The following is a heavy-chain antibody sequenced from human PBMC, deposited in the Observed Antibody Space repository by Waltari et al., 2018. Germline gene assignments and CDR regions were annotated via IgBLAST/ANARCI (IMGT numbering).Heavy chain of an antibody. Sequence: QVQLQESGPGLVKPSQTLSLTCPVPGGSISSGSYHWTWIRPPAGKGLEWIGGIYTSGSNNHNTPLKSRVTISVDTSKNQFSRKLSSVTAEDTAVYYCARGSALADTGSWFDPWGQGTLVTVSS. D-gene: IGHD2-15*01. CDR3: ARGSALADTGSWFDP. CDR1: GGSISSGSYH. CDR2: IYTSGSN. J-gene: IGHJ5*02. V-gene: IGHV4-61*02.